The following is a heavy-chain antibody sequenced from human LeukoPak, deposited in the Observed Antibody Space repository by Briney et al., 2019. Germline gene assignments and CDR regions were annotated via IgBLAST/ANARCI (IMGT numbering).Heavy chain of an antibody. D-gene: IGHD2-2*01. V-gene: IGHV4-38-2*01. CDR3: ARQYDSYFYYYLDL. J-gene: IGHJ6*03. CDR2: LYHPDST. CDR1: GYPINDAYY. Sequence: PSETLSLTCGVSGYPINDAYYWVWIRQPPGKGLEWIASLYHPDSTYYNPSLKSRVTMSVDTSRNQFSLRLSFVTAADTAVYYCARQYDSYFYYYLDLWGTGTTATVSS.